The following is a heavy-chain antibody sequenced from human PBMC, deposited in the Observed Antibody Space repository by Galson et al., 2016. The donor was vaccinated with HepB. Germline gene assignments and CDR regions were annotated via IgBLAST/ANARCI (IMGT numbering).Heavy chain of an antibody. CDR2: IYHTGTT. CDR3: APLGYCSGDTCHRVY. J-gene: IGHJ4*02. V-gene: IGHV4-4*01. D-gene: IGHD2-15*01. CDR1: GGSISSNNW. Sequence: ETLSLTCVVPGGSISSNNWWSWLRQPPGKGLEWIGEIYHTGTTNYNPSLESRVTISLDKSKNQFSLKLSSVTAADTAVYCCAPLGYCSGDTCHRVYWGQGTLVTVSS.